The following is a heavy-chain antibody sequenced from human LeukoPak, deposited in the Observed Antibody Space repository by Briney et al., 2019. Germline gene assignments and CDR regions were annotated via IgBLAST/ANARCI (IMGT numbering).Heavy chain of an antibody. CDR1: GFTFSSYG. D-gene: IGHD6-19*01. Sequence: GGSLRLSCAASGFTFSSYGMHWVSQAPGKGLEWVAVISYDGSNKYYADSVKGRFTISRDNSKNTLYLQMNSLRAEDTAVYYCASPVSTYSSGWYYFDYWGQGTLVTVSS. CDR3: ASPVSTYSSGWYYFDY. V-gene: IGHV3-30*03. J-gene: IGHJ4*02. CDR2: ISYDGSNK.